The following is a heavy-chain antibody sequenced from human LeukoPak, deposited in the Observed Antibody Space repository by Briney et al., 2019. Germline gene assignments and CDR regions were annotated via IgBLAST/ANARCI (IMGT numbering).Heavy chain of an antibody. V-gene: IGHV4-31*03. CDR2: IYYSGST. D-gene: IGHD3-22*01. J-gene: IGHJ6*02. CDR1: GGSISSGGYY. CDR3: ARGLEQAYYDSSGYYSYYYGMDV. Sequence: SQTLSLTCTVSGGSISSGGYYWSWIRQHPGKGLEWIGYIYYSGSTYYNPSLKGRVTISVDTSKNQFSLKLSSVTAADTGVYYCARGLEQAYYDSSGYYSYYYGMDVWGQGTTVTVSS.